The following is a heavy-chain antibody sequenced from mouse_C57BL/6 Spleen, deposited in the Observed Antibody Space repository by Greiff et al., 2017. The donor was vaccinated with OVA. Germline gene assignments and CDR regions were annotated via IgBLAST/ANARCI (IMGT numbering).Heavy chain of an antibody. CDR2: IRSKSNNYAT. V-gene: IGHV10-1*01. D-gene: IGHD2-4*01. CDR3: VIDSRFAY. CDR1: GFSFNTYA. J-gene: IGHJ3*01. Sequence: EAGGGLVQPKGSLKLSCAASGFSFNTYAMNWVRQAPGKGLEWVARIRSKSNNYATYYADSVKDRFTISRDDSESMLYLQMNNLKTEDTAMYYCVIDSRFAYWGQGTLVTVSA.